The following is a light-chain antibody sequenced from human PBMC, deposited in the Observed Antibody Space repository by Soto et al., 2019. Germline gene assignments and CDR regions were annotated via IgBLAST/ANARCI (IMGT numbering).Light chain of an antibody. CDR2: EAS. J-gene: IGKJ4*01. V-gene: IGKV1-5*01. CDR3: QQYTNFPLT. Sequence: DIQMTQSPSTLSASVGDRVTITCRASQSISSWLALYQQKPGKAPKLLIHEASRLDSGVPSRFSGSESGTEFTLTISGLHADDSATYCCQQYTNFPLTFGGGTNVAIK. CDR1: QSISSW.